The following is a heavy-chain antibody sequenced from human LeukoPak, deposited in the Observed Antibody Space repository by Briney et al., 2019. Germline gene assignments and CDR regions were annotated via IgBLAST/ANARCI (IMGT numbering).Heavy chain of an antibody. J-gene: IGHJ4*02. Sequence: SGTLSLTCAVSGAPISSNNWWWSWVRQPPGKGLEWIGEIYRSGSTNYNPSLKSRVTMSVDKSKNQFSLKLSSVTAADTAVYYCASAEPRGIIWYPYWGQGTLVTVSS. CDR2: IYRSGST. V-gene: IGHV4-4*02. CDR3: ASAEPRGIIWYPY. CDR1: GAPISSNNW. D-gene: IGHD6-13*01.